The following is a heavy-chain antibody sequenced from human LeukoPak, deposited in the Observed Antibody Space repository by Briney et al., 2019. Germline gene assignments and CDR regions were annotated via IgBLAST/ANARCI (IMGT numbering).Heavy chain of an antibody. V-gene: IGHV3-20*04. CDR2: LNWNGGSI. CDR1: GFTFDDYG. Sequence: GGSLRLSCAASGFTFDDYGMSWVRQAPGKGLEWVSGLNWNGGSIGYADSVKGRFTISRDNAKNSLYLQMSRLRAEDTAVYYCAREKLSFFDSSGYFDHWGLGTLVTVSS. J-gene: IGHJ4*02. D-gene: IGHD3-22*01. CDR3: AREKLSFFDSSGYFDH.